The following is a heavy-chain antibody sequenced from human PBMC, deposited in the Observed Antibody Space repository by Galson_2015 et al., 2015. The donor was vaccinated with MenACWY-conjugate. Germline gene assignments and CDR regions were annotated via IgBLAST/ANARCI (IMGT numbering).Heavy chain of an antibody. V-gene: IGHV3-30*04. CDR1: GFTFGSYA. J-gene: IGHJ3*02. CDR3: ASELRIGAAGLDAFEI. CDR2: ISYDGSEE. Sequence: SLRLSCAASGFTFGSYAMHWVRQAPGKGLEWVAFISYDGSEEYYADSVKSRFTVSRDHSENTLYMQMNSLRPEDTAVYFCASELRIGAAGLDAFEIWGQGTMVTVSS. D-gene: IGHD6-13*01.